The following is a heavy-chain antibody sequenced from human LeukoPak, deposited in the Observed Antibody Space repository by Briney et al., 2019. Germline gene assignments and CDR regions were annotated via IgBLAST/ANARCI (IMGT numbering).Heavy chain of an antibody. D-gene: IGHD6-13*01. CDR3: AREGYSRKPFDY. Sequence: ASVKVSCKASGYTFTSYYMHWVRQAPGQGLEWMGIINPSGGSTSYAQKFQGRVTMTRDTSTSIVYMELSSLRSEDTAVYYCAREGYSRKPFDYWGQGTLVTVSS. V-gene: IGHV1-46*01. CDR1: GYTFTSYY. J-gene: IGHJ4*02. CDR2: INPSGGST.